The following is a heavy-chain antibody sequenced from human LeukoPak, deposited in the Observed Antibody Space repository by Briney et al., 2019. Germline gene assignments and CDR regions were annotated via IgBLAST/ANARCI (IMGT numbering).Heavy chain of an antibody. CDR2: ISGSGGST. D-gene: IGHD6-6*01. Sequence: GGSLGLSCAASGFTFSSYAMSWVRQAPGKGLEWVSAISGSGGSTYYADSVKGRFTISRDNSKNTPYLQMNSLRAEDTAVYYCAKSSSSSHYYYYYMDVWGKGTTVTVSS. CDR3: AKSSSSSHYYYYYMDV. V-gene: IGHV3-23*01. J-gene: IGHJ6*03. CDR1: GFTFSSYA.